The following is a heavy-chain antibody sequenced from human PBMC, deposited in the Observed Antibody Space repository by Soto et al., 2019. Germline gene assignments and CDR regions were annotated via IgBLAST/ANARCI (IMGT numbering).Heavy chain of an antibody. V-gene: IGHV3-33*01. Sequence: GGSLRLSCAASGFTFSSYGMHWVRQAPGKGLEWVAVIWYDGSNKYYADSVKGRFTISRDNSKNTLYLQMNSLRAEDTAVYYCARDLGYGDYSPAVMYYFDYWGQGTLVTVSS. CDR2: IWYDGSNK. CDR3: ARDLGYGDYSPAVMYYFDY. CDR1: GFTFSSYG. D-gene: IGHD4-17*01. J-gene: IGHJ4*02.